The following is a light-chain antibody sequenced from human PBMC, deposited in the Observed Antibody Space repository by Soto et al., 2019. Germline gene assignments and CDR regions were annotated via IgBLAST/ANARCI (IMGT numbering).Light chain of an antibody. V-gene: IGKV3-15*01. CDR2: GAS. J-gene: IGKJ5*01. CDR3: QQYNNLPPIT. CDR1: QSVSSN. Sequence: EIVMTQSPATLSVSPGERATLSCRASQSVSSNLAWYQQKPGQAPRLLIYGASTRATGIPARFSGSGSGTEFTLTISSLQSEDFAVYYCQQYNNLPPITFVQGTRLEIK.